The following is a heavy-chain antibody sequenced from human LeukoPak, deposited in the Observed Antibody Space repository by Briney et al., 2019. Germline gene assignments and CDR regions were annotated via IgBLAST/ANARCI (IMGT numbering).Heavy chain of an antibody. CDR1: GGSISSGGYY. CDR2: IYYSGST. CDR3: ARAAGTVYYFDY. D-gene: IGHD6-13*01. V-gene: IGHV4-31*03. J-gene: IGHJ4*02. Sequence: PSETLSLTCTVSGGSISSGGYYWIWIRQHPGKGLEWIGYIYYSGSTYYNPSLKSRVTISLDTSKNQFSLKLSSVTAADTAVYYCARAAGTVYYFDYWGQVTLLTVSS.